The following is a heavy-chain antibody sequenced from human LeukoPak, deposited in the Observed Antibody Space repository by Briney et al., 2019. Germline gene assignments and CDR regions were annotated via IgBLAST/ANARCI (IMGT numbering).Heavy chain of an antibody. CDR2: IYYSGST. Sequence: PSETLSLTCTVSGGSISSSSYYWGWIRQPPGKGLEWIGSIYYSGSTYYNPSLKSRVTISVDTSKNQFSLKLSSVTAADTAVYYCARAVGVGSSSEFDPWGQGTLVTVSS. V-gene: IGHV4-39*07. CDR3: ARAVGVGSSSEFDP. D-gene: IGHD6-13*01. J-gene: IGHJ5*02. CDR1: GGSISSSSYY.